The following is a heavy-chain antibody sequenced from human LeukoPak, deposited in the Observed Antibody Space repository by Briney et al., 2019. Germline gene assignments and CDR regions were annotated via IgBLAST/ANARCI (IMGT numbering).Heavy chain of an antibody. CDR1: GYTFTGYY. CDR2: INPNSGGT. D-gene: IGHD3-3*01. V-gene: IGHV1-2*02. J-gene: IGHJ4*02. Sequence: GASVKVSCKASGYTFTGYYMHWVRQAPGQGLEWMGWINPNSGGTNYAQKFQGRVTMTRDTSISTAYMELSRLRSDDTAVYYCARVQEKYYDFWSGSIPGYYFDYWGQGTLVTVSS. CDR3: ARVQEKYYDFWSGSIPGYYFDY.